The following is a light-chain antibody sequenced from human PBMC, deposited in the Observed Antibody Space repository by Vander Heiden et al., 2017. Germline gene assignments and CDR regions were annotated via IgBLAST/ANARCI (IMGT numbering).Light chain of an antibody. CDR3: QSYDNSLSGSRV. Sequence: QSVLTQPPSVSGAPGQRVTISCTGSSPNIGATYDVHWYPQLPGTDPKLLIYANNNRPSGVPDRFSGSKSGTSASLAITGLQAEDEADYYCQSYDNSLSGSRVFGGGTKLTVL. CDR1: SPNIGATYD. CDR2: ANN. V-gene: IGLV1-40*01. J-gene: IGLJ3*02.